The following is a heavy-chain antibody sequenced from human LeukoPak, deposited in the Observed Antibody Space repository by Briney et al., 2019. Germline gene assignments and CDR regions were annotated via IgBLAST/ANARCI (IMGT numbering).Heavy chain of an antibody. Sequence: QSGGSLRLSCAASGFTFSSYWMSWVRQAPGKGLEWVSVIYSGGSTYYADSVKGRFTISRDNSKNTLYLQMNSLRGEDTAVYYCARASPWFDPWGQGTLVTVSS. CDR1: GFTFSSYW. V-gene: IGHV3-66*01. J-gene: IGHJ5*02. CDR3: ARASPWFDP. CDR2: IYSGGST.